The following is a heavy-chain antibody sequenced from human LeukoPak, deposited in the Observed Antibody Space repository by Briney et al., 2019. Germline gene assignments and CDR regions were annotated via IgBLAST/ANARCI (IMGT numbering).Heavy chain of an antibody. CDR3: ARRTSGAFAI. Sequence: GGSLRLSCAASGFPFSDHEMNWVRQAPGKGLEWVSYISSSGSDKYYPDSVKGRFTISRDNAKNSLYLQMNRLRAEDTAVYYCARRTSGAFAIWGQGTKVTVSS. V-gene: IGHV3-48*03. CDR2: ISSSGSDK. J-gene: IGHJ3*02. CDR1: GFPFSDHE.